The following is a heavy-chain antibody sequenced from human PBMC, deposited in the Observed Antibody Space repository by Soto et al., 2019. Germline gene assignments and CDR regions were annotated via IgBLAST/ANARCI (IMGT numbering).Heavy chain of an antibody. V-gene: IGHV3-30*18. Sequence: SGGSLRLSCAASGFTFSNSGMHWVRQAPGKGLEWVAVISYDGSNKYYVDSVKGRLTISRDNSKNTLCLQMSSLRAEDTAVYYCAKDRHSGSYYAYYYSGMDVWGQGTTVTVSS. CDR1: GFTFSNSG. J-gene: IGHJ6*02. CDR2: ISYDGSNK. CDR3: AKDRHSGSYYAYYYSGMDV. D-gene: IGHD1-26*01.